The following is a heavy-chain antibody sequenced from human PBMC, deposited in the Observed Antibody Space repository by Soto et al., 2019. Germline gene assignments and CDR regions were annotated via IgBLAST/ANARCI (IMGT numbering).Heavy chain of an antibody. J-gene: IGHJ4*02. Sequence: PSETLSLTCTVSGGSMRSSSYYWAWIRQPPGKGLEWIGSIYNGGSTYYNPSLKSRVTISVDTSKNQLSLKLGSVTAADTGVFYCAAPKTSTYYPPRYWGQGTLVTVSS. V-gene: IGHV4-39*01. CDR1: GGSMRSSSYY. CDR3: AAPKTSTYYPPRY. D-gene: IGHD3-10*01. CDR2: IYNGGST.